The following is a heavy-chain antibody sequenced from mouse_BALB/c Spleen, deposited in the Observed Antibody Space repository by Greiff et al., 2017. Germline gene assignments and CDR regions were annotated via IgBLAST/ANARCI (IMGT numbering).Heavy chain of an antibody. V-gene: IGHV1S29*02. Sequence: VQLKESGPELVKPGASVKISCKASGYTFTDYNMHWVKQSHGKSLEWIGYIYPYNGGTGYNQKFKSKATLTVDNSSSTAYMELRSLTSEDSAVYYCARRCYYYYAMDYWGQGTSVTVSS. D-gene: IGHD1-1*01. CDR3: ARRCYYYYAMDY. J-gene: IGHJ4*01. CDR1: GYTFTDYN. CDR2: IYPYNGGT.